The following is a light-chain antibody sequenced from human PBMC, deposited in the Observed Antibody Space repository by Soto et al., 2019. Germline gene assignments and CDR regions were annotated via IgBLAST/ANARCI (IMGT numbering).Light chain of an antibody. J-gene: IGKJ5*01. V-gene: IGKV3-20*01. CDR2: DAS. Sequence: EIVMTQSPATLAVSPGETTRLSCRASQSINSDVAWYQQKPGQAPRLLIYDASSRATGVPDRFSGSGSGTDFTLTISRLEPEDFAVYYCQQYGSSPPITFGQGTRLEIK. CDR1: QSINSD. CDR3: QQYGSSPPIT.